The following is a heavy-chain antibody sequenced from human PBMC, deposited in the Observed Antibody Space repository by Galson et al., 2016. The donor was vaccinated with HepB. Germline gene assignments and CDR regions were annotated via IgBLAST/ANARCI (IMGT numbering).Heavy chain of an antibody. V-gene: IGHV3-48*02. D-gene: IGHD6-19*01. CDR2: IYTSSIMT. CDR1: GFTFSSYS. CDR3: ARDGGLRGSSGFDY. Sequence: SLRLSCAASGFTFSSYSMNWVRQAPGKGLEWVSYIYTSSIMTYYADSVKGRFTISRDNAKKSLYLQMNSPIDEDTAVYYCARDGGLRGSSGFDYWGQGTLVTVSS. J-gene: IGHJ4*02.